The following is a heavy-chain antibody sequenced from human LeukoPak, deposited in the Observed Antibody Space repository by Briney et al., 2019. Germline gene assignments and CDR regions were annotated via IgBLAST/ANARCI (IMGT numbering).Heavy chain of an antibody. D-gene: IGHD3-3*02. CDR3: ARVNTIFGVDIVSLGAEFEF. CDR2: ISYDGTKK. J-gene: IGHJ4*02. V-gene: IGHV3-30*03. CDR1: GFTFSTYA. Sequence: QSGGSLRLSCGASGFTFSTYAMHWVRQAPGKGLECVSVISYDGTKKEYADSVKGRFTISRDNSNVRLYLQLNSLRPEHTALYYCARVNTIFGVDIVSLGAEFEFWGQGTLVTVSS.